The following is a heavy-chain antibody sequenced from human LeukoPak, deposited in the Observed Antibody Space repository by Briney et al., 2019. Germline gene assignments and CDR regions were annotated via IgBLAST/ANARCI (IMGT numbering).Heavy chain of an antibody. CDR3: ARDDYYYDSSGSPIYYFDY. D-gene: IGHD3-22*01. CDR2: INPNSGGT. Sequence: GASVKVSCKASGYTFTGYYMHWVRQAPGQGLEWMGWINPNSGGTNYAQKFQGRVTMTRDTSISTAYMELSRLRPDDTAVYYCARDDYYYDSSGSPIYYFDYWGQGTLVTVSS. CDR1: GYTFTGYY. J-gene: IGHJ4*02. V-gene: IGHV1-2*02.